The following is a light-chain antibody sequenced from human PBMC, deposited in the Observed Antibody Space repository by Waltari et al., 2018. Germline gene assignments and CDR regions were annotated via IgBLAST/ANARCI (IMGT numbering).Light chain of an antibody. CDR1: QGIGKD. CDR2: RAS. V-gene: IGKV1-16*01. Sequence: DIQMTQSPSSLSASVRDPVTITCQASQGIGKDLNWYQQKPGRAPKLLIYRASSLQSGIPSRFSGSGSGTDFTLTITSLQPEDFATYYCHQGYGFPSTFGPGTKLDIK. CDR3: HQGYGFPST. J-gene: IGKJ3*01.